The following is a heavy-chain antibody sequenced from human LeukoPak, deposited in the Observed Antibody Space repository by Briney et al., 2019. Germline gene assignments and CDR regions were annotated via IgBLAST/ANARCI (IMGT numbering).Heavy chain of an antibody. D-gene: IGHD2-2*01. CDR2: INPNDGDT. Sequence: ASVKVSCKASLYTFTDYYMHSVRQAPGQGFEWMGRINPNDGDTNYAQKFQGRVTMTRDTSISTAHMEVSRLRSDDTAVYYCARADFLYCSSTTCLFDYWGQGTLVTVSS. V-gene: IGHV1-2*06. CDR3: ARADFLYCSSTTCLFDY. CDR1: LYTFTDYY. J-gene: IGHJ4*02.